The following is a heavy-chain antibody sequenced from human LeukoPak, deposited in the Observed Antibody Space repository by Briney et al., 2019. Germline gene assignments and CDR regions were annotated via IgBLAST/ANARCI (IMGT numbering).Heavy chain of an antibody. D-gene: IGHD4-17*01. CDR1: GGSISSSSYY. CDR3: ASTTVTRGRWFDP. CDR2: IYYSGST. J-gene: IGHJ5*02. V-gene: IGHV4-39*01. Sequence: SETLSLTCTVSGGSISSSSYYWGWIRQPPGKGLEWIGSIYYSGSTYYNPSLKSRVTISVDTSKNQFSLKLSSVTAADTAVYYCASTTVTRGRWFDPWGQGTLVTVSS.